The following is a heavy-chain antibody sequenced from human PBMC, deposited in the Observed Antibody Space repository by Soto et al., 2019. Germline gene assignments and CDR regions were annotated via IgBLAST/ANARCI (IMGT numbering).Heavy chain of an antibody. D-gene: IGHD2-15*01. CDR3: ARKDCSGGSCYSPRHYYYGMDV. Sequence: GESLKISCKGSGYSFTSYWIAWVRQVPGKGLEWMGIIYPADSDVRHSPSFQGQVTISVDKSLSTAYLQWSSLKASDTAMYYCARKDCSGGSCYSPRHYYYGMDVWRHGTTVTVSS. CDR2: IYPADSDV. CDR1: GYSFTSYW. J-gene: IGHJ6*02. V-gene: IGHV5-51*01.